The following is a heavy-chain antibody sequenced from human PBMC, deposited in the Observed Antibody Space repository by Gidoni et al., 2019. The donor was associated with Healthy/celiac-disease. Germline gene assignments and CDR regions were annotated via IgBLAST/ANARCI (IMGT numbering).Heavy chain of an antibody. CDR3: ARVVTVPYYYYYYMDV. V-gene: IGHV3-7*03. CDR2: IKQEGSEK. CDR1: GFTFRSYW. Sequence: EVQLVESGGGLVQPGGPLRLSCAASGFTFRSYWVSWVRQAPGKGLEWVANIKQEGSEKYYVDTVKGRFTISRDNAKNSLYLQMNSLRAEDTGVYYCARVVTVPYYYYYYMDVWGKGTTVTVSS. D-gene: IGHD2-21*02. J-gene: IGHJ6*03.